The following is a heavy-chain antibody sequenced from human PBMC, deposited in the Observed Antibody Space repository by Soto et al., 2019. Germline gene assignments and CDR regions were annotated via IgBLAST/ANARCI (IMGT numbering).Heavy chain of an antibody. CDR1: GGSISSGDYY. J-gene: IGHJ5*02. V-gene: IGHV4-30-4*01. CDR3: AREKRFGGVPSWFDP. Sequence: SETLSLTCTVSGGSISSGDYYWSWIRQPPGKGLEWIVYIYYSGSTYYNPSLKSRVTISVDTSKNQFSLKLSSVTAADTAVYYCAREKRFGGVPSWFDPWGQGTLVTVSS. CDR2: IYYSGST. D-gene: IGHD3-16*01.